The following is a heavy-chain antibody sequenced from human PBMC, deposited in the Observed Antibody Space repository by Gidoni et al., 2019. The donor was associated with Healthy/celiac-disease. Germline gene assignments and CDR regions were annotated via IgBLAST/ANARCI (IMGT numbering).Heavy chain of an antibody. CDR2: IYWNDEE. D-gene: IGHD3-3*01. CDR1: GVSLSTSGAG. J-gene: IGHJ3*02. Sequence: QITLKESGPTLAKPTQTLTLTCTFSGVSLSTSGAGVGWIRQPPGKGLGWLVLIYWNDEERYSPSLKSRFTITKDTSKNQVVLTMTNMNPVDTATYYCAHRTGEWYDAFDIWGQGTMVTVSS. V-gene: IGHV2-5*01. CDR3: AHRTGEWYDAFDI.